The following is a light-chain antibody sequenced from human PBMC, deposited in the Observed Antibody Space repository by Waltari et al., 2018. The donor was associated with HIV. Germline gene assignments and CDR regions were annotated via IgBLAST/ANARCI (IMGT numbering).Light chain of an antibody. CDR1: QSISGSY. CDR3: QQYGSSPPLT. V-gene: IGKV3-20*01. J-gene: IGKJ4*01. Sequence: ELVLTQSPGTLSLSPGERATLSCSATQSISGSYSAWYQQKPGQAPRLLIYGAASRATGIPDRYSGSVSGTDFTLTISRLEPEDFAVYFCQQYGSSPPLTFGGGTKVEIK. CDR2: GAA.